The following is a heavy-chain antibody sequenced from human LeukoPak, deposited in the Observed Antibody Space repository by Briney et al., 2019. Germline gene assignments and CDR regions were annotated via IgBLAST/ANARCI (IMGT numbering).Heavy chain of an antibody. CDR3: ARVPNWYFDL. Sequence: SSEALSLTCTVSGGSISGHCWCWIRQPPGKGLEWIGYIYYSGSTNYNPSLKSRVTISVDTSKNQFSLKLSSVTAADTAVYYCARVPNWYFDLWGRGTLVTVSS. J-gene: IGHJ2*01. V-gene: IGHV4-59*11. CDR2: IYYSGST. CDR1: GGSISGHC.